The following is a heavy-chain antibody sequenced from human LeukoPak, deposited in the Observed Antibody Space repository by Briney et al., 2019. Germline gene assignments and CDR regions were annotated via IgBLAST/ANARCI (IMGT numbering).Heavy chain of an antibody. CDR2: IWYDGSNK. Sequence: GGSLRLSCAASGFTFSSYAMTWVRQAPGKGLEWVAVIWYDGSNKYYADSVKGRFTISRDNSKNTLYLQMNSLRAEDTAVYYCAREVVVVPDYYYYGLDVWGQGTTVTVSS. J-gene: IGHJ6*02. CDR3: AREVVVVPDYYYYGLDV. CDR1: GFTFSSYA. V-gene: IGHV3-33*08. D-gene: IGHD2-21*01.